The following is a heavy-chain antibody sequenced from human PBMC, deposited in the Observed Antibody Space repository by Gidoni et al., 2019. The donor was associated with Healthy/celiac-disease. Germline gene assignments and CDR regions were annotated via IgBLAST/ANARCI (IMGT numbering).Heavy chain of an antibody. V-gene: IGHV4-34*01. Sequence: QVQLQQWGAGLLKPSETLSLTCAVYGGSFSGYYWSWIRQPPGKGLEWIGEINHSGSTNYNPSLKRRVTISVDTSKNQFSLKLSSVTAADTAVYYCARGDDYVWGSYRSFDYWGQGTLVTVSS. CDR3: ARGDDYVWGSYRSFDY. CDR2: INHSGST. D-gene: IGHD3-16*02. J-gene: IGHJ4*02. CDR1: GGSFSGYY.